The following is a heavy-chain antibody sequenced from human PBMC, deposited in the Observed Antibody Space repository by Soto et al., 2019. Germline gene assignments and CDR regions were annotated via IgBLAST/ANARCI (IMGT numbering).Heavy chain of an antibody. CDR3: ARWRGRPMIVVTRDYYFDY. CDR1: GFTFSSYA. CDR2: ISYDGSNK. Sequence: GGSLRLSCAASGFTFSSYAMHWVRQAPGKGLEWVAVISYDGSNKYYADSVKGRFTISRDNSKNTLYLQMNSLRAEDTAVYYCARWRGRPMIVVTRDYYFDYWGQGTLVTVSS. D-gene: IGHD3-22*01. V-gene: IGHV3-30-3*01. J-gene: IGHJ4*02.